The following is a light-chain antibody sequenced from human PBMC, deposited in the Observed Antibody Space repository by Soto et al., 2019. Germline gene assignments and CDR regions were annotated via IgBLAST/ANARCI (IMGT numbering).Light chain of an antibody. Sequence: EIVLTQSPGTLSLSPGERATLSCRASQTVGRNYLAWYQQKPGQAPRLLIYHASNRATGIPDRFSGSGSGTDFTLTISRLEPEDFAMYYCQQYASSPLTFGGGAKVEI. J-gene: IGKJ4*01. CDR2: HAS. CDR1: QTVGRNY. CDR3: QQYASSPLT. V-gene: IGKV3-20*01.